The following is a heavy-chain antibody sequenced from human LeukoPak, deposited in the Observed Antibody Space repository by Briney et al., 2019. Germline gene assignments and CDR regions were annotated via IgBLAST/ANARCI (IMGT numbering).Heavy chain of an antibody. D-gene: IGHD1-26*01. V-gene: IGHV4-4*07. CDR3: ARDQLVGAIAFDY. CDR2: IYISGST. Sequence: SSETLSLICTVSGGSISNHYWSWIRQPAGKGLEWIGRIYISGSTNYNPSLKSRVTMSVHTSKNQFSLKLTSVTAADTAVYYCARDQLVGAIAFDYWGQGTLVTVSS. CDR1: GGSISNHY. J-gene: IGHJ4*02.